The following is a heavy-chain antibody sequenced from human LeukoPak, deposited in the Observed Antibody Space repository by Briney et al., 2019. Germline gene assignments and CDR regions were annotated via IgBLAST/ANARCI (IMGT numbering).Heavy chain of an antibody. CDR2: IYSGGST. CDR3: ARRVAATGMVDS. J-gene: IGHJ4*02. CDR1: GGSVTSGGYS. D-gene: IGHD6-25*01. Sequence: PSQTLSLTCVVSGGSVTSGGYSWTWIRQPPGKGLEWIGNIYSGGSTKYNPSLESRVSISVDTSKRQFSLDLSSVTAADTAVYYCARRVAATGMVDSWGQGTLVTVSS. V-gene: IGHV4-61*08.